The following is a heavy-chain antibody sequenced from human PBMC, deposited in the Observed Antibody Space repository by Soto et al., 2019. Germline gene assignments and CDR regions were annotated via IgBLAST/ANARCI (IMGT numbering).Heavy chain of an antibody. V-gene: IGHV3-30-3*01. Sequence: HPGGSLRLSCAASGFTFSSYAMHWVRQAPGKGLGWVAVISYDGSNKYYADSVKGRFTISRDNSKNTLYLQMNSLRAEDTAVYYCARDLWDYVWGSYRPFDYWGQGTLVTVSS. CDR1: GFTFSSYA. D-gene: IGHD3-16*02. J-gene: IGHJ4*02. CDR2: ISYDGSNK. CDR3: ARDLWDYVWGSYRPFDY.